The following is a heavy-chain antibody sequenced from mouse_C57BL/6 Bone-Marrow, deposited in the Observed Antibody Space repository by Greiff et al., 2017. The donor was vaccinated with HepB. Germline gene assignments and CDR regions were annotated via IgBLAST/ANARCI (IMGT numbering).Heavy chain of an antibody. V-gene: IGHV5-16*01. CDR2: INYDGSST. J-gene: IGHJ2*01. CDR1: GFTFSDYY. CDR3: ARNSYYSNYYFDY. D-gene: IGHD2-5*01. Sequence: EVKVVESEGGLVQPGSSMKLSCTASGFTFSDYYMAWVRQVPEKGLEWVANINYDGSSTYYLDSLKSRFIISRDNAKNILYLQMSSLKSEDTATYYCARNSYYSNYYFDYWGQGTTLTVSS.